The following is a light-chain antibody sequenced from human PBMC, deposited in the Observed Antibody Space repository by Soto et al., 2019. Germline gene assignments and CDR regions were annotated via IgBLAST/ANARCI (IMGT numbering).Light chain of an antibody. J-gene: IGKJ1*01. CDR3: QQYGSSPVA. Sequence: EIVLTQSPGTLSLSPGERATLSCRASQSVSSSYLAWYQQKPGQAPRLLIYGASSRATGIPDRLSGSGSGTDFTLTISRLEPEDFAVYYCQQYGSSPVASGQGTKV. CDR2: GAS. V-gene: IGKV3-20*01. CDR1: QSVSSSY.